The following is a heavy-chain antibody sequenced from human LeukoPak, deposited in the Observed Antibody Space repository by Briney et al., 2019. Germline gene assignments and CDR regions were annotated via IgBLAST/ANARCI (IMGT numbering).Heavy chain of an antibody. CDR1: GGTFSSYA. V-gene: IGHV1-69*04. D-gene: IGHD1-26*01. CDR3: AGDSGSPTDWFDP. CDR2: IIPILGIA. J-gene: IGHJ5*02. Sequence: SVKVSCKASGGTFSSYAISWVRQAPGQGLEWMGRIIPILGIANYAQKFQGRVTITADKSTSTAYMELSSLRAEDTAVYYCAGDSGSPTDWFDPWGQGTLVTVSS.